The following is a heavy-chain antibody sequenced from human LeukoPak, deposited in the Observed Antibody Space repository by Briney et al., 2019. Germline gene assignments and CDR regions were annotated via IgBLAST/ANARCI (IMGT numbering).Heavy chain of an antibody. CDR2: ISSRGNT. J-gene: IGHJ6*02. CDR3: ATRSRAGYYYGMDV. V-gene: IGHV4-59*01. CDR1: RGSISGYF. Sequence: SETLSLTCAVSRGSISGYFWTWIRQPPGQGLEYIGHISSRGNTNYNPSLKNRVTMSADTSKNQFSLKLSSVTAADTAMYYCATRSRAGYYYGMDVWGQGTTVTVSS.